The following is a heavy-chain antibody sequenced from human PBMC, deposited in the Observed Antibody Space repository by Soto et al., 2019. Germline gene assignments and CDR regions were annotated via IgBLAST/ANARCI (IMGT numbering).Heavy chain of an antibody. J-gene: IGHJ4*02. CDR1: GGSISSYY. CDR2: IYYNGST. CDR3: ARRSVGRCYNY. Sequence: SETLSLTCTVSGGSISSYYWGWIRQPPGKGLEWIGNIYYNGSTYYNPSLKSRVTISMDTSKNQFSLKLHSVTAADTAVYHCARRSVGRCYNYWGQGTLVTVSS. D-gene: IGHD2-15*01. V-gene: IGHV4-39*01.